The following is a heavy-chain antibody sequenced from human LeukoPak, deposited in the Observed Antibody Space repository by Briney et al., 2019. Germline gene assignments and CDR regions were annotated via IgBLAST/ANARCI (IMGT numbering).Heavy chain of an antibody. D-gene: IGHD4-17*01. CDR3: ARIKGTVTAFAYYYYGMDV. CDR2: IYPGDSDT. V-gene: IGHV5-51*01. Sequence: GESLEISCKGSGYSFTSYWIGWMRQMPGKGREWMGIIYPGDSDTRYSPSFQGQVTISANKSISTAYLQWSSLKASDTAMYYCARIKGTVTAFAYYYYGMDVWGQGTTVPVSS. CDR1: GYSFTSYW. J-gene: IGHJ6*02.